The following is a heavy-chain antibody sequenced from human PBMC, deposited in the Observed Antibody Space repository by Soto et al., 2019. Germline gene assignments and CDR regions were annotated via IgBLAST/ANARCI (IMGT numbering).Heavy chain of an antibody. J-gene: IGHJ6*02. D-gene: IGHD3-9*01. CDR2: INAGNGNT. CDR3: ARDHKTYYDILTGPGLYGMDV. V-gene: IGHV1-3*01. Sequence: EASVKVSCKASGYTFTSYAMHWVRQAPGQRLEWMGWINAGNGNTKYSQKFQGRVTITRDTSASTAYMELSSLRSEDTAVYYCARDHKTYYDILTGPGLYGMDVWGHGTTVTVSS. CDR1: GYTFTSYA.